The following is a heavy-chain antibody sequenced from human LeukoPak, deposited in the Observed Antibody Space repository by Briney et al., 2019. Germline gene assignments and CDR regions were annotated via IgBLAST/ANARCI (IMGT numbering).Heavy chain of an antibody. V-gene: IGHV3-21*04. J-gene: IGHJ4*02. CDR3: AKEYCTNGVCYRESHDY. CDR2: ISSSSGYI. D-gene: IGHD2-8*01. Sequence: PGGSLRLSCVASGFTFSSYSMNWVRQAPGKGLEWVSSISSSSGYIFYADSVKGRFTISRDNAKNSLYLQMNSLRAGDTAVYYCAKEYCTNGVCYRESHDYWGQGTLVTVSS. CDR1: GFTFSSYS.